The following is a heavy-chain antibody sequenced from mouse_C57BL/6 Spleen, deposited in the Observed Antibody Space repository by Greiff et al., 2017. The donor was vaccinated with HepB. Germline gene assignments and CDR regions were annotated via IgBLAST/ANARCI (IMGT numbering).Heavy chain of an antibody. CDR3: ARSGTTVVATKDFDY. CDR2: IYPGDGDT. D-gene: IGHD1-1*01. Sequence: VKLVESGPELVKPGASVKISCKASGYAFSSSWMNWVKQRPGKGLEWIGRIYPGDGDTNYNGKFKGKATLTADKSSSTAYMQLSSLTSEDSAVYFCARSGTTVVATKDFDYWGQGTTLTVSS. CDR1: GYAFSSSW. J-gene: IGHJ2*01. V-gene: IGHV1-82*01.